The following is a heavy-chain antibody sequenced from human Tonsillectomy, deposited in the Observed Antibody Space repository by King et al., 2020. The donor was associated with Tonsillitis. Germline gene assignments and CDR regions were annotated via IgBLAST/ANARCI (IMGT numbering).Heavy chain of an antibody. CDR2: ITGSGGTT. V-gene: IGHV3-23*04. CDR1: GFTFSSYA. D-gene: IGHD3-9*01. J-gene: IGHJ3*02. Sequence: VQLVESGGGLVQPGGSLRLSCATSGFTFSSYAMTWVRQAPGEGLEWVSGITGSGGTTSYADSVKGRFTISRDNSKNTVYLEMNNLSAEDTAVYYCAKFLFEWLLPDDAFDIWGQGTLVTVSS. CDR3: AKFLFEWLLPDDAFDI.